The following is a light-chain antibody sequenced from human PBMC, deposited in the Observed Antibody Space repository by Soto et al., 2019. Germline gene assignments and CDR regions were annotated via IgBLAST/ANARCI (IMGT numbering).Light chain of an antibody. Sequence: DIVMTQSPDSLAVSLGERATINCKSSQSVLYSSNNKNYLAWYQQKPGQPPKLLIYWASTRESGVPDRFSSSGSLTDFTLNISSLQAEDVAVYYCKQYYSTPQLSFGGGTKVEIK. CDR3: KQYYSTPQLS. CDR2: WAS. V-gene: IGKV4-1*01. CDR1: QSVLYSSNNKNY. J-gene: IGKJ4*01.